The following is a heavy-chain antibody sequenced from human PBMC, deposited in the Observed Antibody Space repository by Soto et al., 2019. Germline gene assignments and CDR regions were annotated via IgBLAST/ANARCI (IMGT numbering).Heavy chain of an antibody. J-gene: IGHJ4*02. CDR1: GFTFSSYA. Sequence: QVQLVESGGGVAQPGRSLRLSCAASGFTFSSYAMHWVRQAPGKGLEWVSFISYDGSDKYYADSVKGRFTISRDNSKNTLYLQMNSLRAEDTAVYYCARDSYVSSGLIDFWGQGTLVTVSS. V-gene: IGHV3-30-3*01. CDR3: ARDSYVSSGLIDF. CDR2: ISYDGSDK. D-gene: IGHD3-22*01.